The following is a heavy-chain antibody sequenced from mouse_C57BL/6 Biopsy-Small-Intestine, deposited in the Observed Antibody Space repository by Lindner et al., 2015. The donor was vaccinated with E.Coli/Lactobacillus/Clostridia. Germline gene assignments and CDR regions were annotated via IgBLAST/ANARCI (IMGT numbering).Heavy chain of an antibody. V-gene: IGHV1-84*02. CDR2: VSTFTGKT. Sequence: SVKVSCKTSGYTFTSYAISWVRQAPGQGPEWMGWVSTFTGKTTYVGELQGRVTMTRDTSTTTVYMELRRLRSDDTAVYYCVRESWHGSARAIDFWGQGTLVTVSS. CDR3: VRESWHGSARAIDF. CDR1: GYTFTSYA. D-gene: IGHD3-3*01. J-gene: IGHJ4*01.